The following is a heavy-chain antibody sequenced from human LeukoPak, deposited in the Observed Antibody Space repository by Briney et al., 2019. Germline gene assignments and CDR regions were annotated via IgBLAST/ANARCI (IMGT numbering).Heavy chain of an antibody. V-gene: IGHV4-34*01. CDR1: GGSFSGYY. CDR3: ARGLRVGVVIIGRGGKQYYFDY. Sequence: SETLSLTCAVYGGSFSGYYWSWIRQPPGKGLEWIGEINHSGSTNYNPSLKSRVTISVDTSKNQFSLKLSSVTATDTAVYYCARGLRVGVVIIGRGGKQYYFDYWGQGTLVTVSS. CDR2: INHSGST. D-gene: IGHD3-3*01. J-gene: IGHJ4*02.